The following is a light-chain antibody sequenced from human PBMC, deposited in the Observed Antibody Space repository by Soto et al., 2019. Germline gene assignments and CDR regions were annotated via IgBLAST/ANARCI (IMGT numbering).Light chain of an antibody. J-gene: IGLJ2*01. CDR3: AAWDDSLSGVV. CDR1: SSNIGSNY. V-gene: IGLV1-47*02. Sequence: QAVVTQPPSASGTPGQRVTISCSGSSSNIGSNYVYWYQQLPGTAPKLLIYNNNQRPSGVPDRFSGPKSGTSASLAISGLRSEDEADYYCAAWDDSLSGVVFGGGTKVTVL. CDR2: NNN.